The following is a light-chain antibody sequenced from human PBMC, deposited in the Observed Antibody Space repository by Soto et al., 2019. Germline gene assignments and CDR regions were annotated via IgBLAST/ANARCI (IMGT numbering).Light chain of an antibody. CDR3: QQYYNWPLT. J-gene: IGKJ4*01. CDR1: QSVSSN. Sequence: DIVMTQSPATLSVSPGERATLSCRASQSVSSNLAWYQQKPGQAPRLLIYGASTRDTGIPARFSGSGSGTEFTLTISSLQSEDFAVYYCQQYYNWPLTFGGGTKVEIK. CDR2: GAS. V-gene: IGKV3-15*01.